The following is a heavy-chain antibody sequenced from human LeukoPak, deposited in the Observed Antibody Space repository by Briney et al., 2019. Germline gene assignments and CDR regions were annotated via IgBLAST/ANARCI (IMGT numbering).Heavy chain of an antibody. CDR3: GRWAVTAIYWDP. J-gene: IGHJ5*02. V-gene: IGHV3-7*01. CDR1: GFTFSGYR. Sequence: RSGGSLRLSCAASGFTFSGYRMSWVRQPPGKGLERVANIKQDGSEEHYVASVKGRVPISRDTPEGSLYLQMPDRRAVCAAGYYCGRWAVTAIYWDPWGQGALVSVST. D-gene: IGHD2-21*02. CDR2: IKQDGSEE.